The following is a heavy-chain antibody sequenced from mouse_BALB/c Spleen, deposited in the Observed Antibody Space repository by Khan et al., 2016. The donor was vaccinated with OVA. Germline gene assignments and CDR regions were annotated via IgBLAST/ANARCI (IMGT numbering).Heavy chain of an antibody. J-gene: IGHJ2*01. V-gene: IGHV3-2*02. CDR1: GFSITSGYG. Sequence: EVQLVESGPGLVKPSQSLSLTCTVTGFSITSGYGWNWIRQFPGNKLELMGYISYSGSTNYNPTLKSRISITRDKSKNPFFLQLNSVTSEDTAIYSCSRTARIKYWGQGTTLTVSS. D-gene: IGHD1-2*01. CDR3: SRTARIKY. CDR2: ISYSGST.